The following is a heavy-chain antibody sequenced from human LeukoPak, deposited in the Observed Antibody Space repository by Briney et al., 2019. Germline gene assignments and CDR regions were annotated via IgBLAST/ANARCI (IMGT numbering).Heavy chain of an antibody. J-gene: IGHJ6*03. V-gene: IGHV4-59*01. CDR2: IYYRGDT. CDR1: GGSMSGYY. D-gene: IGHD6-13*01. Sequence: SETLPLTCSVSGGSMSGYYWSWIRQPPGQGLEWIGFIYYRGDTKYNPSLKSRVTILVDTSKNQLSLKLSSVTAADTAVYYCARAGSSSWPHYYYYMDVWGKGTTVTISS. CDR3: ARAGSSSWPHYYYYMDV.